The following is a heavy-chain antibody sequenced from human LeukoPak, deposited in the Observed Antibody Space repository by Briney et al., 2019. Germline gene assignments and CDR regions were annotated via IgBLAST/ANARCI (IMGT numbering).Heavy chain of an antibody. CDR1: GGSIRSYY. Sequence: SETLSLTCAVSGGSIRSYYWSWIRQPPGKGLEWIGYIYYSGSTNYNPSLKSRVTISLDTPRNQFSLKLSSVTAADTAVYYCARDCSGASCYDYWGQGTLVTVSS. V-gene: IGHV4-59*01. D-gene: IGHD2-15*01. CDR2: IYYSGST. J-gene: IGHJ4*02. CDR3: ARDCSGASCYDY.